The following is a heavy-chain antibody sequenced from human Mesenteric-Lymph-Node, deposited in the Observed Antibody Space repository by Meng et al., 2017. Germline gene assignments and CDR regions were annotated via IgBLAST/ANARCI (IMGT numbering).Heavy chain of an antibody. CDR3: ARSPYSGSALPFFDY. D-gene: IGHD1-26*01. CDR1: GGSISNAEYY. Sequence: QGQLQASRPGLFNPSQTLSLTCTVSGGSISNAEYYWSWIRQPPGKGLEWIGYIYYSGSTYYNPSLKSRVSISGDTSNKQFSLKLTSVTAADTAVYYCARSPYSGSALPFFDYWGQGSLVTVSS. CDR2: IYYSGST. J-gene: IGHJ4*02. V-gene: IGHV4-30-4*01.